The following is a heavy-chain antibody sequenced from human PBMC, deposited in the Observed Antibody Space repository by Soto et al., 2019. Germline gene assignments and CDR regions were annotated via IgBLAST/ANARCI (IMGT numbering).Heavy chain of an antibody. Sequence: QVQLVESGGGVVQPGRSLRLSCAASGFTFSSYGMHWVRQAPGKGLEWVAVIWYDGSNKYYADSVKGRFTISRDNSKNTLYLQMNSLRAEDTAVYYCARGRPLKSGNWFDPWGQGTLVTVSS. CDR2: IWYDGSNK. CDR3: ARGRPLKSGNWFDP. CDR1: GFTFSSYG. V-gene: IGHV3-33*01. J-gene: IGHJ5*02.